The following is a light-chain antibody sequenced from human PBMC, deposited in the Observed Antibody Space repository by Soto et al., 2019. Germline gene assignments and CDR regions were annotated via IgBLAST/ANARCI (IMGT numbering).Light chain of an antibody. Sequence: QTVVTQPPSASGTPGQRVFISCSGASSDVGGYNYVSWYQQHPGKAPKLMIYDVSKRPSGVPDRFSGSKSGNTASLTISGLQTEDEADYYCCSYAGRYTYVFGTGTKLTVL. J-gene: IGLJ1*01. CDR2: DVS. V-gene: IGLV2-11*01. CDR1: SSDVGGYNY. CDR3: CSYAGRYTYV.